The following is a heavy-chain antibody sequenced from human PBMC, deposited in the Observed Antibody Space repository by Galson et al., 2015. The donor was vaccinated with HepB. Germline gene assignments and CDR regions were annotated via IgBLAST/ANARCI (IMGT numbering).Heavy chain of an antibody. CDR3: ARMSITIFGVVIIRSAEYFQH. D-gene: IGHD3-3*01. J-gene: IGHJ1*01. CDR1: GGSFSGYY. V-gene: IGHV4-34*01. CDR2: INHSGST. Sequence: ETLSLTCAVYGGSFSGYYWSWIRQPPGKGLEWIGEINHSGSTNYNPSLKSRVTISVDTSKNQFSLKLSSVTAADTAVYYCARMSITIFGVVIIRSAEYFQHWGQGTLVTVSS.